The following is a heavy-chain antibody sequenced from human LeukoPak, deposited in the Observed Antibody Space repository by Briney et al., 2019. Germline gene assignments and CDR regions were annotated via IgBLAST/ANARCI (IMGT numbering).Heavy chain of an antibody. D-gene: IGHD4-17*01. CDR2: KKQDGCEK. V-gene: IGHV3-7*01. Sequence: GGSQRLLCAASRHSFSGYWKPCARQARGRALEWVANKKQDGCEKLCVDSVKGRFTISRDNAKNSLYVQMDSLRAEDTAVYYCASYRGDRVFDYWGQGTLVTVS. CDR3: ASYRGDRVFDY. CDR1: RHSFSGYW. J-gene: IGHJ4*02.